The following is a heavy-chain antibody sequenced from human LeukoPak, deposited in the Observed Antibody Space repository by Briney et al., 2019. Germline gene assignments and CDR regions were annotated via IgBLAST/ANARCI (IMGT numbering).Heavy chain of an antibody. Sequence: GGSLRLSCAASGFTFSSYAMSWVRQAPGKGLEWVSAISGSGGSTYYADSVKGRFTISRDNSKNTLYLQMNNLRAEDTAVYYCAKDGLSITILYWGQGTLVTVSS. D-gene: IGHD3-9*01. J-gene: IGHJ4*02. CDR1: GFTFSSYA. V-gene: IGHV3-23*01. CDR3: AKDGLSITILY. CDR2: ISGSGGST.